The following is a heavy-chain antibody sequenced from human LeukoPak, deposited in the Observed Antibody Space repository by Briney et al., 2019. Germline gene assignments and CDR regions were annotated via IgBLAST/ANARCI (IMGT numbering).Heavy chain of an antibody. CDR2: VDPEDGET. Sequence: ASVKVSRKASGYTFTDYYMHWVHQAPGKGLEWMGRVDPEDGETIYAEKFQGRVTITADTSTDTAYMELSSLRSEDTAVYYCATFYYDSREGWSFDYWGQGTLVTVSS. CDR1: GYTFTDYY. D-gene: IGHD3-22*01. J-gene: IGHJ4*02. V-gene: IGHV1-69-2*01. CDR3: ATFYYDSREGWSFDY.